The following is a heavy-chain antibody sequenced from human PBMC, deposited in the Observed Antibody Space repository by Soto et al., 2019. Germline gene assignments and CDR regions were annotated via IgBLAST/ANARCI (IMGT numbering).Heavy chain of an antibody. D-gene: IGHD6-19*01. CDR1: GYTFTSYG. CDR3: ASSSFSSGWYRRGDYYYYGTDV. J-gene: IGHJ6*02. CDR2: ISAYNGNT. V-gene: IGHV1-18*04. Sequence: GSVKVSCKASGYTFTSYGISWVRQAPGQGLEWMGWISAYNGNTNYAQKLQGRVTMTTDTSTSTAYMELRSLRSDDTAVYYCASSSFSSGWYRRGDYYYYGTDVWGQGTTVTVSS.